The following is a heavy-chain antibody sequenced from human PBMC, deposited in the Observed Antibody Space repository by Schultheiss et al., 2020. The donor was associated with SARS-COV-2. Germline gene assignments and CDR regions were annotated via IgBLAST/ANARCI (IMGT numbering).Heavy chain of an antibody. CDR3: ARLDGGKRWFDP. V-gene: IGHV4-59*08. J-gene: IGHJ5*02. CDR2: IYYSGST. D-gene: IGHD4-23*01. CDR1: GGSISGYY. Sequence: SETLSLTCTVSGGSISGYYWSWIRQPPGKGLEWIGYIYYSGSTNYNPSLKSRVTISVDTSKNQFSLKLSSVTAADTAVYYCARLDGGKRWFDPWGQGTLVTVSS.